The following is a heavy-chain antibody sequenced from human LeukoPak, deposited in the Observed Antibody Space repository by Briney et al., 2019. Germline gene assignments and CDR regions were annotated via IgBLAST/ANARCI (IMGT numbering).Heavy chain of an antibody. Sequence: ASVTVSCKASGYTFTSYYLHCVRQAPGQGLEWMGWINPNSGGTNYAQKFQGWVTMTRDTSISTAYMELSRLRSDDTAVYYCARGAIQLWLIGGGYFDYWGQGTLVTVSS. D-gene: IGHD5-18*01. CDR2: INPNSGGT. J-gene: IGHJ4*02. V-gene: IGHV1-2*04. CDR1: GYTFTSYY. CDR3: ARGAIQLWLIGGGYFDY.